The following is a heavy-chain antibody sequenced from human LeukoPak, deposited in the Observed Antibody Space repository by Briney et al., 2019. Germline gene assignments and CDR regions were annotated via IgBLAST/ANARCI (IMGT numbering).Heavy chain of an antibody. CDR2: IKSKGGGGTI. CDR1: GFPFSDAW. J-gene: IGHJ4*02. Sequence: GGSLRLSCTGSGFPFSDAWMTWVRQAPGQGPEWVGRIKSKGGGGTIDYASPVKGGFTISRDDSENILYLQMNSLRTDDTAVYYCSKDLPHTRAWALNYWGQGALVTVSS. CDR3: SKDLPHTRAWALNY. D-gene: IGHD2-2*01. V-gene: IGHV3-15*01.